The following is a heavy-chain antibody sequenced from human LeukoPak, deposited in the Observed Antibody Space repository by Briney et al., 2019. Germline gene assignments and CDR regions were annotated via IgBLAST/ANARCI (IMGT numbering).Heavy chain of an antibody. CDR3: AREDSSSLDY. D-gene: IGHD6-13*01. CDR2: IIPIFGTA. CDR1: GGTFSSYA. Sequence: SVKVSCXASGGTFSSYAISWVRQAPGQGLEWMGRIIPIFGTANYAQKFQGRVTITTDESTSTAYMELRSLRSEDTAVYYCAREDSSSLDYWGQGTLVTVSS. V-gene: IGHV1-69*05. J-gene: IGHJ4*02.